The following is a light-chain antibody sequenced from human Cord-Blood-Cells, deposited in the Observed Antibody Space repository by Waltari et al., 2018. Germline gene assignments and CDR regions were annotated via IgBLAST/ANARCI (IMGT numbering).Light chain of an antibody. CDR2: GAS. J-gene: IGKJ2*01. CDR1: QSVSISY. V-gene: IGKV3-20*01. CDR3: QQYGSSPRT. Sequence: ELVLTQSPGTLSLSPGERATLSCRASQSVSISYLAWYQQTPSHAPRLLIYGASSRATVIPYRFSGSGSGTDFTLTISRLEPEDFAVYYCQQYGSSPRTFGQGTKLEIK.